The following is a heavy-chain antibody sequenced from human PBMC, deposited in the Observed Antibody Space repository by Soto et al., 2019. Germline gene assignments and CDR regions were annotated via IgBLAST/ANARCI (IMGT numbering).Heavy chain of an antibody. Sequence: QVQLQESGPGLVKPSGTLSLTCAVSGGSISTSNWWSWVRHPPGKGLECIGEIYHSGSTNYNPSLKSRFTISVDKSKNQFSLKLSSVTAADTAVYYCARVSGSGSYYGFDPWGQGTLVTVSS. CDR3: ARVSGSGSYYGFDP. D-gene: IGHD3-10*01. V-gene: IGHV4-4*02. J-gene: IGHJ5*02. CDR2: IYHSGST. CDR1: GGSISTSNW.